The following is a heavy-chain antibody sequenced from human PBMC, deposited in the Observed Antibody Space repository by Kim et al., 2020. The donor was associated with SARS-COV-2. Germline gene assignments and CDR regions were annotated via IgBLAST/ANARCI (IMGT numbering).Heavy chain of an antibody. CDR2: IYYSGST. CDR3: ARDRTLTYCSGGSCRENAFDI. J-gene: IGHJ3*02. V-gene: IGHV4-59*11. Sequence: SETLSLTCTVSGGSISSHYWSWIRQPPGKGLEWIGYIYYSGSTNYNPSLKSRVTVSVDTSKNQFSLKLSSVTAADTAVYYCARDRTLTYCSGGSCRENAFDIWGQGTMATVSS. CDR1: GGSISSHY. D-gene: IGHD2-15*01.